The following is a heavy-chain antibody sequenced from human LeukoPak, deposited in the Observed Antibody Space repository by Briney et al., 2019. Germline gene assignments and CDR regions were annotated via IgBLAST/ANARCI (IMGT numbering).Heavy chain of an antibody. J-gene: IGHJ6*03. CDR3: ASTTMIVKSYYYYYYMDV. CDR2: IYYSGST. V-gene: IGHV4-59*01. Sequence: SETLSLTCTVSGCSISSYYWSWIRQPPGKGLEWIGYIYYSGSTNYNPSLRSRVTISVDTSKNQFSLKLSSVTAADTAVYYCASTTMIVKSYYYYYYMDVWGKGTPVTISS. D-gene: IGHD3-22*01. CDR1: GCSISSYY.